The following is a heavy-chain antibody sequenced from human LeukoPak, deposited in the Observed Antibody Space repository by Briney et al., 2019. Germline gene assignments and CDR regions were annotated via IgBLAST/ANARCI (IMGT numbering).Heavy chain of an antibody. CDR2: ISAGGGST. CDR3: AYYDSSGYYYGRLRY. D-gene: IGHD3-22*01. Sequence: PGGSLRLSCAASAFTFSSHAISWVRETPGQGLERDSVISAGGGSTHYADSVKGRFTISRDNSKDTLYLHMNSLRADDTAVYFCAYYDSSGYYYGRLRYWGQGTPVTVSS. J-gene: IGHJ4*02. CDR1: AFTFSSHA. V-gene: IGHV3-23*01.